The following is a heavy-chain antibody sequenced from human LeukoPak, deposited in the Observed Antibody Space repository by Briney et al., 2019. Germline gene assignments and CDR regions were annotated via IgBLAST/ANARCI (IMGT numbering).Heavy chain of an antibody. Sequence: PRGSLRLSCAASGFTFSSFDMHWVRQPTGQGLEWVSTIGTASDTYYPGSVEGRFTLSRDNAKNSLYLQMNSLTAGDTAVYYCARGPPRGKYYYMDVWGKGTTVTVSS. CDR2: IGTASDT. CDR3: ARGPPRGKYYYMDV. D-gene: IGHD1-1*01. CDR1: GFTFSSFD. V-gene: IGHV3-13*01. J-gene: IGHJ6*03.